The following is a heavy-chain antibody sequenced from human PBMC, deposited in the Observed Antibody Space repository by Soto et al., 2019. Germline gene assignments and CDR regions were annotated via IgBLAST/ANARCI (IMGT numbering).Heavy chain of an antibody. CDR2: INNDGRNT. Sequence: GGSLRLSCAASGFSFSTYAMSWVRQAPGKGLEWVSGINNDGRNTNYADSVRGRFTISRDNAKNTLYLQMNSLRTEDTAVYYCARDLRDSDLWGQGTLVTVSS. V-gene: IGHV3-74*01. J-gene: IGHJ5*02. D-gene: IGHD4-17*01. CDR1: GFSFSTYA. CDR3: ARDLRDSDL.